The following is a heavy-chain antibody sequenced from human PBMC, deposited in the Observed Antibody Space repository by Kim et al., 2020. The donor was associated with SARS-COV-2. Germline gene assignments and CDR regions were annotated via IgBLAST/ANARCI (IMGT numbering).Heavy chain of an antibody. J-gene: IGHJ4*02. V-gene: IGHV4-34*01. CDR3: ASRKEYSSSWYLNY. D-gene: IGHD6-13*01. CDR2: INHSGST. CDR1: GGSFSGYY. Sequence: SETLSLTCAVYGGSFSGYYWSWIRQPPGKGLEWIGEINHSGSTNYNPSLKSRVTISVDTSKNQFSLKLSSVTAADTAVYYCASRKEYSSSWYLNYWGQGTLVTVSS.